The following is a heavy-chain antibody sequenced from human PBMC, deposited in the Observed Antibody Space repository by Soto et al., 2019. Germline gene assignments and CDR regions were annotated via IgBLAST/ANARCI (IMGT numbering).Heavy chain of an antibody. J-gene: IGHJ4*02. CDR2: IYYSGST. CDR3: AGALGYCSGGSCYPTAHFDY. Sequence: SETLSLTCTVSGGSISSYYWSWIRQPPGKGLEWIGYIYYSGSTNYNPSLKSRVTISVDTSKNQFSLKLSSVTAADTAVYYCAGALGYCSGGSCYPTAHFDYWGQGTLVTVSS. D-gene: IGHD2-15*01. V-gene: IGHV4-59*01. CDR1: GGSISSYY.